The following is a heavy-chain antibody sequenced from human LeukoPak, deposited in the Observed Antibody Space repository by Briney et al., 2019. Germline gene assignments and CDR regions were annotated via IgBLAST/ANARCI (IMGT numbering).Heavy chain of an antibody. CDR3: ARGGSSLGYLDY. Sequence: GGSLRLSCAASGFTVSSNYMSWVRQAPGKGLEWVLVIYKDGSTYYVDSVRGRFTISRDNSKNTLYLQMNSLRAEDTAVYYCARGGSSLGYLDYWGQGTLVTVSS. V-gene: IGHV3-66*01. CDR2: IYKDGST. D-gene: IGHD3-10*01. J-gene: IGHJ4*02. CDR1: GFTVSSNY.